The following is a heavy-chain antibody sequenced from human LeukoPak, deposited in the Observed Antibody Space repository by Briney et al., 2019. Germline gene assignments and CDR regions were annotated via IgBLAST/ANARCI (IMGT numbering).Heavy chain of an antibody. CDR1: GGTFSSYT. CDR2: IIPIFGTA. D-gene: IGHD6-25*01. Sequence: SVKVSCKASGGTFSSYTISWARQAPGLGLEWMGGIIPIFGTANYAQKFQGRVTITADESTSTAYMELSSLRSDDTAVYYCARDGYSSGREEYWGQGTLVTVSS. CDR3: ARDGYSSGREEY. V-gene: IGHV1-69*13. J-gene: IGHJ4*02.